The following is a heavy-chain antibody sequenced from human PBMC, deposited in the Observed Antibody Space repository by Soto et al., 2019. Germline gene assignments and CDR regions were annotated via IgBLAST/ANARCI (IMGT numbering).Heavy chain of an antibody. CDR2: IYYGGST. D-gene: IGHD7-27*01. J-gene: IGHJ4*02. CDR3: AKNWNWGSLVH. V-gene: IGHV4-59*08. Sequence: SETLSLTCAVYGGSFSTDYWSWIRQSPGKGLEWIGFIYYGGSTNYNPSLKSRVTISVDTPKNQFSLKLSSVTAADTAVYYCAKNWNWGSLVHWGQGTLVTVSS. CDR1: GGSFSTDY.